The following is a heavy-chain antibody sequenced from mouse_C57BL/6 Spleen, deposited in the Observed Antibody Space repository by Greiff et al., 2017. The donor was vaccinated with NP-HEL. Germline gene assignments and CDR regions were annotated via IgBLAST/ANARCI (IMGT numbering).Heavy chain of an antibody. CDR1: GYTFTDYN. CDR2: INPNNGGT. Sequence: VHVKQSGPELVKPGASVKMSCKASGYTFTDYNMHWVKQSHGKSLEWIGYINPNNGGTSYNQKFKGKATLTVNKSSSTAYMELRSLTSEDSAVYYCARSYYYGQSYFDYWGQGTTLTVSS. CDR3: ARSYYYGQSYFDY. D-gene: IGHD1-1*01. J-gene: IGHJ2*01. V-gene: IGHV1-22*01.